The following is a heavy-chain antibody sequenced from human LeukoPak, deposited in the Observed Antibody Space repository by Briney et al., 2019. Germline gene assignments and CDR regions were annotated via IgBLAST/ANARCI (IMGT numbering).Heavy chain of an antibody. Sequence: ASVKVSCKASGYTFTSYGISWVRQAPGQGLEWMGWISAYNGNTNYAQKLQGRVTMTTDTSTSIAYMELRSLRSDDTAVYYCARGSEYCSSTSCLHYYYYGMDVWGQGTTVTVSS. V-gene: IGHV1-18*01. CDR2: ISAYNGNT. J-gene: IGHJ6*02. CDR3: ARGSEYCSSTSCLHYYYYGMDV. CDR1: GYTFTSYG. D-gene: IGHD2-2*01.